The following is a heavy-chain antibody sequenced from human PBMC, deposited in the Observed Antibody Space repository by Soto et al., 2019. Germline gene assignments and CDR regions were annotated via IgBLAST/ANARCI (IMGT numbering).Heavy chain of an antibody. CDR2: FDPEDGET. J-gene: IGHJ4*02. V-gene: IGHV1-24*01. CDR3: AGEVSSSSFDY. D-gene: IGHD6-6*01. Sequence: ASVKVSCKVSGYTLTELSMHWVRQAPGKGLEWMGGFDPEDGETIYAQKFQGRVTMTGDTSTSTVYMEPSSLRSEDTAVYYCAGEVSSSSFDYWGQGTLVTVSS. CDR1: GYTLTELS.